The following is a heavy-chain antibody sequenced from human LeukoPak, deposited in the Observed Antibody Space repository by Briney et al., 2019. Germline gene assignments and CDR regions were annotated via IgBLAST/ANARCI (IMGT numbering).Heavy chain of an antibody. D-gene: IGHD1-26*01. CDR2: IVVGSGNT. CDR1: GFTFTSSA. Sequence: SVKVSCKASGFTFTSSAMQWVRQARGQRLEWIGWIVVGSGNTNYAQKFQERVTITRDMSTSTAYMELSSLRSEDTAVYYCAADPMGGIAQDPYYFDYWGQGTLVTVSS. CDR3: AADPMGGIAQDPYYFDY. J-gene: IGHJ4*02. V-gene: IGHV1-58*02.